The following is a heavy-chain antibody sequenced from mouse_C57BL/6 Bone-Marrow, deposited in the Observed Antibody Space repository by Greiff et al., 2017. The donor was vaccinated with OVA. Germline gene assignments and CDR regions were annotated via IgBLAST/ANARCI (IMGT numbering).Heavy chain of an antibody. V-gene: IGHV1-69*01. CDR2: IDPSDSYT. CDR1: GYTFTSYW. Sequence: QVQLQQPGAELVMPGASVKLSCKASGYTFTSYWMHWVKQRPGQGLEWIGEIDPSDSYTNYNQKFKGKSTLTVDKSSSTAYMQLRSLSSEDAAVYNCAKEAIYYDYGRDAMDYWGQGTSVTVSS. CDR3: AKEAIYYDYGRDAMDY. J-gene: IGHJ4*01. D-gene: IGHD2-4*01.